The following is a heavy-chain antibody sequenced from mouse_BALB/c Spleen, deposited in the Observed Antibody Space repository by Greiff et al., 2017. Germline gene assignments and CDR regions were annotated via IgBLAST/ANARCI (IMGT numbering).Heavy chain of an antibody. V-gene: IGHV1S135*01. CDR3: ARSRYDYYAMDY. D-gene: IGHD1-1*01. Sequence: EVQLLESGPELVKPGASVKVSCKASGYAFTSYNMYWVKQSHGKSLEWIGYIDPYNGGTSYNQKFKGKATLTVDKSSSTAYMHLNSLTSEDSAVYYCARSRYDYYAMDYWGQGTSVTVSS. J-gene: IGHJ4*01. CDR2: IDPYNGGT. CDR1: GYAFTSYN.